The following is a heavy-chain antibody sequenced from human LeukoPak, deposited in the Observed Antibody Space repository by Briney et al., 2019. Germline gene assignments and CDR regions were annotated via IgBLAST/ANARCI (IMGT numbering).Heavy chain of an antibody. Sequence: ASVKVSCKSSVYAFTGYYMHWVRQAPGQGLEWMGWINPNSGGTNYAQKFQGRVTMTRDTSISTAYMELSRLRSDDTAVYCCAREGQGYDYIWGSYRLSSAPAALGYWGQGTLVTVSS. CDR2: INPNSGGT. J-gene: IGHJ4*02. V-gene: IGHV1-2*02. D-gene: IGHD3-16*02. CDR3: AREGQGYDYIWGSYRLSSAPAALGY. CDR1: VYAFTGYY.